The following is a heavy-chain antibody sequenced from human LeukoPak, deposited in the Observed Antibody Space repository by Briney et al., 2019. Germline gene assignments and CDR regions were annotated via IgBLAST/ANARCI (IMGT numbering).Heavy chain of an antibody. D-gene: IGHD3-22*01. Sequence: PSQTLSPTSTVSGGSITSSTSYWGWIRQPPGRGLEGIGSIPYSGTTYYNPSLGRPLTVSVATSKTQFSRTRSYLTAPPTAVYYCATHTYDSSGYYFVYWGQGTLVTVSS. V-gene: IGHV4-39*01. CDR2: IPYSGTT. J-gene: IGHJ4*02. CDR1: GGSITSSTSY. CDR3: ATHTYDSSGYYFVY.